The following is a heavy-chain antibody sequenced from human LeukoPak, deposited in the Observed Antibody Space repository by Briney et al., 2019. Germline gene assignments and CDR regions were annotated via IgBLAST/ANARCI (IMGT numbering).Heavy chain of an antibody. CDR1: GGSISSGGYS. D-gene: IGHD2-15*01. CDR3: ARRAGYCSGGSCYSAWYFDL. J-gene: IGHJ2*01. V-gene: IGHV4-30-2*01. Sequence: SETLSLTCAVSGGSISSGGYSWSWIRQPPGXXXXXXXXXXHSGSTYYNPSLKSRVTISVDRSKNQFSLKLSSVTAADTAVYYCARRAGYCSGGSCYSAWYFDLWGRGTLVTVSS. CDR2: XXHSGST.